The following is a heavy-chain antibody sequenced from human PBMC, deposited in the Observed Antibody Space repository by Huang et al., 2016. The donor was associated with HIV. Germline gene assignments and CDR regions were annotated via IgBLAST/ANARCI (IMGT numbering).Heavy chain of an antibody. V-gene: IGHV4-59*13. D-gene: IGHD3-10*01. CDR3: ARRGVAAKHFDF. CDR1: GASMNSSS. CDR2: GYFNGNT. J-gene: IGHJ4*02. Sequence: QVHLRESGPGLVKPSETLSLSCSVSGASMNSSSWNWVRQPPGKGLEWIGHGYFNGNTKYNPSLRSRVTISVDTAKKQFYLKLNSVTAGDTAVYYCARRGVAAKHFDFWGQGIVVTVSS.